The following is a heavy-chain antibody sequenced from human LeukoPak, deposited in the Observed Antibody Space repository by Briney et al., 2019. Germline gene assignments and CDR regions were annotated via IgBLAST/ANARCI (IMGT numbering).Heavy chain of an antibody. CDR3: AKDQRATAYYFAY. D-gene: IGHD1-26*01. Sequence: GGSLRLSCAASGFTFSSYSMNWVRQAPGKGLEWVSAISGSGGSTYYADSVKGRFTIPRDNSKNTLYLQMNSLRAEDTAVYYCAKDQRATAYYFAYWGQGSLVTVSS. J-gene: IGHJ4*02. V-gene: IGHV3-23*01. CDR1: GFTFSSYS. CDR2: ISGSGGST.